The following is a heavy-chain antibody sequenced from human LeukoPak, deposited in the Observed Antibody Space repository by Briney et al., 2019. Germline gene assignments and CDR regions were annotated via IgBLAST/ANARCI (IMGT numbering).Heavy chain of an antibody. D-gene: IGHD2-21*01. CDR1: GFTFSGYN. CDR3: ARAYCGGDCYSDTIDY. V-gene: IGHV3-21*01. J-gene: IGHJ4*02. Sequence: GGSLRLSCAASGFTFSGYNMNWVRQAPGKGLEWVSSLSASTTYIYYADSVKGRFTISRDNAKNSLYLQMNSLRAEDTAVYYCARAYCGGDCYSDTIDYWGQGTLVTVSS. CDR2: LSASTTYI.